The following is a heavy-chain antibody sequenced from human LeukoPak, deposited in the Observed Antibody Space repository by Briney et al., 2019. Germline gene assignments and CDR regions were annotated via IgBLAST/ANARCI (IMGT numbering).Heavy chain of an antibody. V-gene: IGHV3-23*01. D-gene: IGHD3-3*01. CDR3: AKEDFWSGPDLLYLDY. Sequence: GGSLRLSWAAAGFTFSSYAMSWDRQAPGKMLEWVSAIRGSGGSTYYADSVKGRFTISRDNSKNTPYLQMNSLRAEDAAVYYCAKEDFWSGPDLLYLDYWGQGTLVTVSP. CDR1: GFTFSSYA. J-gene: IGHJ4*02. CDR2: IRGSGGST.